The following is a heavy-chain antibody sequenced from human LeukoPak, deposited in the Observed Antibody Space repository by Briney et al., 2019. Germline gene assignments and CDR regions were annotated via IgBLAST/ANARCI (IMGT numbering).Heavy chain of an antibody. CDR2: INPSGGST. Sequence: ASVKVSCKASGYTFTNYGISWVRQAPGQGLEWMGIINPSGGSTSYAQKFQGRVTMTRDTSTSTVYMELSSLRSEDTAVYYCARDRISPSGGYSYGNVFDYWGQGTLVTVSS. CDR3: ARDRISPSGGYSYGNVFDY. V-gene: IGHV1-46*01. CDR1: GYTFTNYG. J-gene: IGHJ4*02. D-gene: IGHD5-18*01.